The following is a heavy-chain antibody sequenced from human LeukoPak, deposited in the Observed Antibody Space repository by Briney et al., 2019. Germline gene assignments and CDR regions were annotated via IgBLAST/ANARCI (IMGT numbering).Heavy chain of an antibody. CDR1: GGSISSYY. V-gene: IGHV4-4*07. CDR3: ARDLSGRYDILTAYSD. J-gene: IGHJ4*02. Sequence: PSETLSLTCTVSGGSISSYYWNWIRQPAGKGLEWIGRIYSSGSTNYNPSLKSRVTMSVDTSKNQFSLKLSSVTAADTAMYYCARDLSGRYDILTAYSDWGQGILVTASS. D-gene: IGHD3-9*01. CDR2: IYSSGST.